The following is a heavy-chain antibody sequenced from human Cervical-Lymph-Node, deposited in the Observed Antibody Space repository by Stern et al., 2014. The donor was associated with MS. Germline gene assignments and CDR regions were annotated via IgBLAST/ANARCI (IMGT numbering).Heavy chain of an antibody. CDR3: ARDNGGWSVDS. CDR1: GYTFTSNK. CDR2: INPGGGST. J-gene: IGHJ4*02. Sequence: EHLVESGAEVKKPGASVKVSCKAFGYTFTSNKMHWVRQATGQGLEWMGIINPGGGSTRYAQKLQGRVTMTRDTSTSTVYMELTSLRSEDTAVYSCARDNGGWSVDSWGQGTLVIVSS. D-gene: IGHD6-19*01. V-gene: IGHV1-46*01.